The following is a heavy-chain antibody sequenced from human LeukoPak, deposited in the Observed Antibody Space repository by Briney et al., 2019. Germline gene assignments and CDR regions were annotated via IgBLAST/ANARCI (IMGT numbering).Heavy chain of an antibody. CDR3: TTDLGSGSLFDY. Sequence: GGSLRLSCAASGFTFSYAWMSWVRQTPGKGLEWVGRIKSQRDGGTADSAAPVKGRFTISIHDSRDTVYLQMNSLKAEDTAVYFCTTDLGSGSLFDYWGQGILVTVSS. V-gene: IGHV3-15*01. CDR2: IKSQRDGGTA. CDR1: GFTFSYAW. D-gene: IGHD1-26*01. J-gene: IGHJ4*02.